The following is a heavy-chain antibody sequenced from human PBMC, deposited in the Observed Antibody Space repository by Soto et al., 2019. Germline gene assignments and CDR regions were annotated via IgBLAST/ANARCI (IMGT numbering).Heavy chain of an antibody. CDR1: GFTFTNYA. D-gene: IGHD4-17*01. Sequence: SGGSLRLSCAASGFTFTNYAMTWVRQAPGKGLEWVSSISETGHTTYHADSVKGRFTISRDNFKNTLYLQMNSLRVEDTAVYYCAKHDYGEYKLYDYWGQGTLVTVSS. CDR3: AKHDYGEYKLYDY. V-gene: IGHV3-23*01. CDR2: ISETGHTT. J-gene: IGHJ4*02.